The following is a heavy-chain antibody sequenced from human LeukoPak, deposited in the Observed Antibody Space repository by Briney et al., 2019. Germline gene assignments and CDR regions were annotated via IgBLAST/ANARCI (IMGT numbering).Heavy chain of an antibody. Sequence: GRSLRLSCAASGFTFDDYAMHWVRQAPGKGLEWVSGISWNSGSIGYADSVKGRFTISRDNAKNSLYLQMNSLRAEDTALYYCAKDKFSSGLPDYWGQGTLVTVSS. J-gene: IGHJ4*02. V-gene: IGHV3-9*01. D-gene: IGHD6-19*01. CDR2: ISWNSGSI. CDR3: AKDKFSSGLPDY. CDR1: GFTFDDYA.